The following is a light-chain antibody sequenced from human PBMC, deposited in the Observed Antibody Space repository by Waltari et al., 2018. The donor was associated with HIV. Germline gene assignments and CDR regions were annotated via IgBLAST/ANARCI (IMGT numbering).Light chain of an antibody. CDR1: NSGVGASTY. Sequence: QSALTQPASVSGSPGQSITFSCTGTNSGVGASTYVSWYQQHPGEAPRLLSYEVTNRPSGISYRFSGSKSGSTASLTISGLQAEDEADYYCTSKTTTDFVTFGGGTKLTVL. J-gene: IGLJ2*01. V-gene: IGLV2-14*01. CDR2: EVT. CDR3: TSKTTTDFVT.